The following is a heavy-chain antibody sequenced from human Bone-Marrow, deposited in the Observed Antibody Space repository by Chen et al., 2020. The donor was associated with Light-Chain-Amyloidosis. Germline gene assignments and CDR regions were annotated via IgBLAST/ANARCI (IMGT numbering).Heavy chain of an antibody. Sequence: EVQLVESGGGLLQRGGSLRLSCAASGFAFSSYAMSWVRQAPGKGLEWVATISGSGGSRYYGDSVKVRLTISRDNSKNALFLQMNSLRAEDTAVDDCAKDISYDDILPGYPADAFDIWGQGTMVTVSS. J-gene: IGHJ3*02. D-gene: IGHD3-9*01. CDR1: GFAFSSYA. CDR3: AKDISYDDILPGYPADAFDI. V-gene: IGHV3-23*04. CDR2: ISGSGGSR.